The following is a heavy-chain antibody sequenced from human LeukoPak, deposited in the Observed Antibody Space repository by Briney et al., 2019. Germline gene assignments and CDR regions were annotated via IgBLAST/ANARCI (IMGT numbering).Heavy chain of an antibody. CDR1: GYSFTSYW. CDR3: ATPSSSWLNAFDI. J-gene: IGHJ3*02. D-gene: IGHD6-13*01. Sequence: GESLKISCKGSGYSFTSYWIGWVRQMPGKGLEWMGIIYPGDSDTRYSPSFQGQVTISADKSISTAYLQWSSLKASDTAMYYCATPSSSWLNAFDIWGQGTMVTVSS. V-gene: IGHV5-51*01. CDR2: IYPGDSDT.